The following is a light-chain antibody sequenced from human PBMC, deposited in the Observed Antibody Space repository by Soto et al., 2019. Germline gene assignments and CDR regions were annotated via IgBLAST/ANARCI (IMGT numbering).Light chain of an antibody. CDR1: SSNVGSNT. Sequence: QSVLTQPPSASGTPGQRVTISCSGSSSNVGSNTVNWYQQLRGTAPKLLIYSNTQRPSGVPDRFSGSKSGTSASLAISGLQSEDEADYHCSTWDDSLNGWVFGGGTKLTVL. V-gene: IGLV1-44*01. CDR3: STWDDSLNGWV. J-gene: IGLJ3*02. CDR2: SNT.